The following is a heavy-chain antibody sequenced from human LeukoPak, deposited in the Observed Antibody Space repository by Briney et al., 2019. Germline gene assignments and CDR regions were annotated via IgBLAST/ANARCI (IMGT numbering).Heavy chain of an antibody. D-gene: IGHD1-14*01. CDR2: IRSKAYGGTT. CDR1: GFTFGDYP. J-gene: IGHJ3*02. V-gene: IGHV3-49*04. CDR3: TKRNPHDAFDI. Sequence: PGGSLRLSCTASGFTFGDYPMSWVRQAPGKGLEWVGLIRSKAYGGTTEYAASVKGRFTISRDDSRGIAYLQMNSLKTEDTAVYYCTKRNPHDAFDIWGQGTVVTVSS.